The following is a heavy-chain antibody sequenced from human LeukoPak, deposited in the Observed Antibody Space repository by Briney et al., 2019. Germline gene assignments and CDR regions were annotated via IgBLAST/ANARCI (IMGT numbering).Heavy chain of an antibody. CDR1: GFTFSSYS. CDR3: ARDGGSGSYFDY. V-gene: IGHV3-21*01. Sequence: PGGSLRLSCAASGFTFSSYSMNWVRQAPGKGLEWVSSISSSSSYIYYADSAKGRFTISRDNAKNSLYLQMNSLRAEDTAVYYCARDGGSGSYFDYWGQGTLVTVSS. J-gene: IGHJ4*02. CDR2: ISSSSSYI. D-gene: IGHD1-26*01.